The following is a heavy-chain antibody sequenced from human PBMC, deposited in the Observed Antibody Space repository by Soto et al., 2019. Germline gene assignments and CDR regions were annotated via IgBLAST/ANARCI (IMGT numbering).Heavy chain of an antibody. V-gene: IGHV3-30*18. J-gene: IGHJ4*02. D-gene: IGHD4-17*01. CDR1: GFTFSSYG. CDR3: AKDLTTVTLRFDY. CDR2: ISYDGSNK. Sequence: PGGSLRLSCAASGFTFSSYGMHWVRQAPGKGLEWVAVISYDGSNKYYADSVKGRFTISRDNSKNTLYLQMNSLRAEDTAVYYCAKDLTTVTLRFDYWGQGTLVTVSS.